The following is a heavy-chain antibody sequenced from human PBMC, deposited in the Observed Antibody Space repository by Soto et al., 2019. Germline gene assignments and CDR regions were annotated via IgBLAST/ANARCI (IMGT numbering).Heavy chain of an antibody. CDR1: GYTFTNYG. CDR2: ITTDKGKT. CDR3: ARDTSRGEYDY. D-gene: IGHD3-10*01. V-gene: IGHV1-18*01. Sequence: GASVKVSCKTSGYTFTNYGISWVRQAPGQGLEWMGWITTDKGKTTYAQKFQGRVTMTTDTSTSTAYMELRSLRSDDTAVYFCARDTSRGEYDYWGQGTLVTVSS. J-gene: IGHJ4*02.